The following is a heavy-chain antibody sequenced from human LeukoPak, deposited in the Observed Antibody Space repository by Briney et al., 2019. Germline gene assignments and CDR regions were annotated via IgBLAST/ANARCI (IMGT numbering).Heavy chain of an antibody. CDR3: ARETVAGTFDY. D-gene: IGHD6-19*01. Sequence: PGGSLRLSCAASGFTFSDYYISWIRRAPGKGLEWVSDISPSGDIISYADSVKGRFIISRDYAKESLHLQMNSLRVEDSAVYYCARETVAGTFDYWGQGTQVTVSS. V-gene: IGHV3-11*01. J-gene: IGHJ4*02. CDR2: ISPSGDII. CDR1: GFTFSDYY.